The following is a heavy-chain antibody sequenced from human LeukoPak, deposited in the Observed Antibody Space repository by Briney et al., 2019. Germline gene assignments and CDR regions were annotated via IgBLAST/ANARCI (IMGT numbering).Heavy chain of an antibody. CDR2: MWFDGSKT. CDR3: VRDTGYNKYGMDV. V-gene: IGHV3-33*01. D-gene: IGHD1-14*01. J-gene: IGHJ6*04. Sequence: GGSLRLSCAASGFTFTMFGIHWVRQAPGKGLEWVSVMWFDGSKTYYADSVKGRFTISRDTSQNTVFLQMNSLRAEDTAVYYCVRDTGYNKYGMDVWGKGTTVTVSS. CDR1: GFTFTMFG.